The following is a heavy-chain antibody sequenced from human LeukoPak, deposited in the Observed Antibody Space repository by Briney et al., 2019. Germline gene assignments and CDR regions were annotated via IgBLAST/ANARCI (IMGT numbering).Heavy chain of an antibody. Sequence: GASVKVSCKASGYTFTGYYMHWVRQAPGQGLEWMGWINPNSGGTNYAQKFQGRVTMTRDTSISTAYMELSRLRSDDTAVYYCARGELIRSRSYRRWFDPWGQGTLVTVSS. CDR3: ARGELIRSRSYRRWFDP. V-gene: IGHV1-2*02. D-gene: IGHD1-26*01. J-gene: IGHJ5*02. CDR1: GYTFTGYY. CDR2: INPNSGGT.